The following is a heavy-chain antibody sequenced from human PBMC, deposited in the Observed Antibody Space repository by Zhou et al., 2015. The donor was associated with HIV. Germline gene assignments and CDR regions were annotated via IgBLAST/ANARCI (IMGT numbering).Heavy chain of an antibody. V-gene: IGHV1-69*12. J-gene: IGHJ6*02. CDR1: GGTFSSYA. Sequence: QVQLVQSGAEVKKPGSSVKVSCKASGGTFSSYAISWVRQVPGQGLEWMGGTISIFGTTNYAQKFQGRVTITADESTSTAYMELSSLRSEDTAVYYCARDSVNRVVVNTYYYYGMAVWGQGTTVTVSS. D-gene: IGHD3-22*01. CDR2: TISIFGTT. CDR3: ARDSVNRVVVNTYYYYGMAV.